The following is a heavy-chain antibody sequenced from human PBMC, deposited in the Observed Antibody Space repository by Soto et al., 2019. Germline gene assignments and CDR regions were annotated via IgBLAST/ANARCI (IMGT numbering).Heavy chain of an antibody. CDR3: AAYNTSRHAAFDI. CDR1: GLTFSSFE. Sequence: GGSLRLSCAVSGLTFSSFEMDWVRQAAGKGPEWISYISRGATTTYYADSVRGRFTISRDDAGSALLLRMDSLRAEDTAVYFCAAYNTSRHAAFDIWGRGTLVTV. CDR2: ISRGATTT. D-gene: IGHD1-20*01. J-gene: IGHJ3*02. V-gene: IGHV3-48*03.